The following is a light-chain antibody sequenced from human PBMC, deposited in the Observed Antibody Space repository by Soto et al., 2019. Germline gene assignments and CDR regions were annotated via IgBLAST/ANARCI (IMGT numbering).Light chain of an antibody. V-gene: IGKV3D-15*01. CDR3: QQYNNWPLT. Sequence: IVLTRAPGTMSLSPWESVTLNRRVSQSVSSSYLAWYQQKPGQAPRLLIYGASTRATGVPARFSGGGSGTEFTLTISSLQSEDCAVYWCQQYNNWPLTYGPGTRLEIK. J-gene: IGKJ5*01. CDR1: QSVSSSY. CDR2: GAS.